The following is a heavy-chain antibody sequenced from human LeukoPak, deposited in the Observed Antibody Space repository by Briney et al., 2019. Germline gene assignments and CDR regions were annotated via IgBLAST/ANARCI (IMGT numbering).Heavy chain of an antibody. CDR1: GFTFSDYW. Sequence: GGSLRLSCAASGFTFSDYWMSWVRQAPGTGLEWVAFIQYEGRNKYYADSVKGRFTISRDNSKNMLYLQMNSLRPEDTAVYYCAKDIGDVGRRGYFDYWGQGTLVTVSS. CDR3: AKDIGDVGRRGYFDY. D-gene: IGHD1-1*01. V-gene: IGHV3-30*02. J-gene: IGHJ4*02. CDR2: IQYEGRNK.